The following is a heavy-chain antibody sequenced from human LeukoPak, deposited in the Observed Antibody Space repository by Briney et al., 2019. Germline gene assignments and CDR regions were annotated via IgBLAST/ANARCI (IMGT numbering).Heavy chain of an antibody. CDR2: ISAYNGNT. CDR1: GYTFTSYG. J-gene: IGHJ6*02. V-gene: IGHV1-18*01. Sequence: ASVKVSCKASGYTFTSYGISWVRQAPGQGLEWMGWISAYNGNTNYAQKLQGRVTMTTDTSTSTAYMELRSPRSDDTAVYYCATSSEGTIYYYYYGMDVWGQGTTVTVSS. CDR3: ATSSEGTIYYYYYGMDV. D-gene: IGHD3-10*01.